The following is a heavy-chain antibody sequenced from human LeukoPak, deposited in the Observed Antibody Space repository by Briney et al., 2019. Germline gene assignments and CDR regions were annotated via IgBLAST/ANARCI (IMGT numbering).Heavy chain of an antibody. J-gene: IGHJ4*02. Sequence: TGGSLRLSCAASGSTFSSYAMSWVRQAPGKGLEWVSAISGSGGSTYYADSVKGRFTISRDNSKNTLYLQMNSLRAEDTAVYYCAKGGYLGYYDILTGYYFDYWGQGTLVTVSS. CDR2: ISGSGGST. V-gene: IGHV3-23*01. CDR1: GSTFSSYA. CDR3: AKGGYLGYYDILTGYYFDY. D-gene: IGHD3-9*01.